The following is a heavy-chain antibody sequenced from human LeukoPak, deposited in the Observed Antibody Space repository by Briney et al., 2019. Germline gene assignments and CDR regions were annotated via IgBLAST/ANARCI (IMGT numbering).Heavy chain of an antibody. D-gene: IGHD6-19*01. V-gene: IGHV1-2*02. CDR2: INPNSGGT. CDR1: GYTFTGYY. Sequence: ASVKVSCKASGYTFTGYYMHWVRQAPGQGLEWMGWINPNSGGTNYAQKFQGRVTMTRDTSISTAYMGLSRLRSEDTAVYYCARTPPRGIAVAGPQFDPWGQGTLVTVSS. J-gene: IGHJ5*02. CDR3: ARTPPRGIAVAGPQFDP.